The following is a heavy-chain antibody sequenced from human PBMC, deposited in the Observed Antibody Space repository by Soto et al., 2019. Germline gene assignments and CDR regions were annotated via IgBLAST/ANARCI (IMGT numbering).Heavy chain of an antibody. J-gene: IGHJ6*02. CDR2: IYLGDSDT. D-gene: IGHD3-16*01. CDR3: ARPNAPMIPYGMDV. V-gene: IGHV5-51*01. Sequence: RGESLKISCKGFGYSFTNYWIGWVRQMPGKGLEWMGIIYLGDSDTRYSPSFQGQVTISADKSISSAYLQWSSLKASDAATYYCARPNAPMIPYGMDVWGQGTTVTVSS. CDR1: GYSFTNYW.